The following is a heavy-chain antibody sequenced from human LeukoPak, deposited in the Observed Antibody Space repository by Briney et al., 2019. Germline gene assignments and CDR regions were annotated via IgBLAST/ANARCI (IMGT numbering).Heavy chain of an antibody. CDR3: ARGWYDGSYRFDS. CDR2: IHSSGIP. V-gene: IGHV4-59*01. D-gene: IGHD1-26*01. J-gene: IGHJ4*02. Sequence: SETLSLTCTVSGGSISSYYWSWIRQPPGKGLEWIGFIHSSGIPRHNPSLTSRITLSVDTSKNLFSLTLNSMTAADAAVYYCARGWYDGSYRFDSWGQGILVTVSS. CDR1: GGSISSYY.